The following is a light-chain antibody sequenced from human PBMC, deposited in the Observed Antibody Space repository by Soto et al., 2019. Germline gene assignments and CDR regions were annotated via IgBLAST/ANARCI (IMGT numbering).Light chain of an antibody. Sequence: DIQMTQSPSTLSASVGDRVTITCRASQSITDSLAWYHQKPGKAPYLLISDASSLERGVPSRFSGSGSGTEFTLTISSLQPDDFATYYCQHYNSYSEAFGQGTKV. CDR1: QSITDS. CDR3: QHYNSYSEA. J-gene: IGKJ1*01. V-gene: IGKV1-5*01. CDR2: DAS.